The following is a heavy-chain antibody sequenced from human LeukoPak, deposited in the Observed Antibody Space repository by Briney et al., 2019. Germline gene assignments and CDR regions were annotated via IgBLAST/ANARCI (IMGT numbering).Heavy chain of an antibody. Sequence: PGGSLRLSCAASGFTFSSYSMNWVRQAPGKGLEWVSYISSSSSTIYYADSVKGRFTISRDNAKNSLYLQMNSLRAEDTAVYYCARSQDLDYWGQGTLVTVSS. CDR3: ARSQDLDY. CDR1: GFTFSSYS. V-gene: IGHV3-48*04. CDR2: ISSSSSTI. J-gene: IGHJ4*02.